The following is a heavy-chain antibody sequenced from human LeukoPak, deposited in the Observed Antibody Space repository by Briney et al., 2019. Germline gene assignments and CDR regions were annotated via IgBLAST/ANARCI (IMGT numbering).Heavy chain of an antibody. CDR3: ARLRGYSYGYDFDY. Sequence: GGSLRLSCAASGFTFSSYEMNWVRQATGKGLEWVSYISSSGSTIYYADSVKGRFTISRDNAKNSLYLQMNSLRAEDTAVYYCARLRGYSYGYDFDYWGQGTLVTVSS. D-gene: IGHD5-18*01. CDR2: ISSSGSTI. V-gene: IGHV3-48*03. J-gene: IGHJ4*02. CDR1: GFTFSSYE.